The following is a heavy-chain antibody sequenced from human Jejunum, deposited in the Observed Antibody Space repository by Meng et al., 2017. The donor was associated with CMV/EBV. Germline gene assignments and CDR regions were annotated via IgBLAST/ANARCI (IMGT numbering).Heavy chain of an antibody. Sequence: SGYTFTSHYIEWVRQAPGQGLEWMGIIHPSGGISSAPAQKFQGRVTMTRDASTSTVYMELSSLRSEDTAIYYCARDRGMKSTGGPFDYWGQGTLVTVSS. D-gene: IGHD3-10*01. CDR1: GYTFTSHY. CDR2: IHPSGGIS. CDR3: ARDRGMKSTGGPFDY. J-gene: IGHJ4*02. V-gene: IGHV1-46*01.